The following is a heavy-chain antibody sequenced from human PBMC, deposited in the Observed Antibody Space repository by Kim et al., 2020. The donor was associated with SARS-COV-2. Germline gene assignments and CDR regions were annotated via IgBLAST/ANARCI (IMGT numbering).Heavy chain of an antibody. D-gene: IGHD1-26*01. Sequence: YYAASVKGRFTISRDNSKNTLYLQMNSLRAEDTAVYYCARDNVGGGYFDLWGRGTLVTVSS. CDR3: ARDNVGGGYFDL. V-gene: IGHV3-66*01. J-gene: IGHJ2*01.